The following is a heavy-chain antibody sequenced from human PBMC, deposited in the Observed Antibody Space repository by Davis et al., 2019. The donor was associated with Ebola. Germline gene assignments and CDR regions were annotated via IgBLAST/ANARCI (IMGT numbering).Heavy chain of an antibody. J-gene: IGHJ4*02. CDR2: IYYSGST. Sequence: PSETLSLTCTVSGGSISSYYWSWIRQPPGKGLEWIGYIYYSGSTNYNPSLKSRVTISVDTSKNQFSLKLSSVTAADTAVYYCARDRGGYSGYGEFDYWGQGTLVTVSS. V-gene: IGHV4-59*01. CDR3: ARDRGGYSGYGEFDY. D-gene: IGHD5-12*01. CDR1: GGSISSYY.